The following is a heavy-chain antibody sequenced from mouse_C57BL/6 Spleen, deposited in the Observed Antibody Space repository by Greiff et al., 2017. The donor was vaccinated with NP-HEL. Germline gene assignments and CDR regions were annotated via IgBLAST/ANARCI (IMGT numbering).Heavy chain of an antibody. CDR3: TTDSFAY. CDR1: GYTFTDYE. J-gene: IGHJ3*01. D-gene: IGHD2-4*01. V-gene: IGHV1-15*01. CDR2: IDPETGGT. Sequence: VKLVESGAELVRPGASVTLSCKASGYTFTDYEMHWVKQTPVHGLEWIGAIDPETGGTAYNQKFKGKAILTADKSSSTAYMELRSLTSEDSAVYYCTTDSFAYWGQGTLVTVSA.